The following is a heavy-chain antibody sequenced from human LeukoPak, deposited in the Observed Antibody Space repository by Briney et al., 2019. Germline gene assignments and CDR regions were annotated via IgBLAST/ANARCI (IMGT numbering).Heavy chain of an antibody. Sequence: GGSLRLSCAASGFTFSSYSMNWVRQAPGKGLEWVSSISSSSSYIYYADSVKGRFTISRDDAKNSLYLQMNSLRDEDTAVYYCARGGDYSNFFDYWGQGTLVTVSS. D-gene: IGHD4-4*01. CDR2: ISSSSSYI. J-gene: IGHJ4*02. V-gene: IGHV3-21*01. CDR1: GFTFSSYS. CDR3: ARGGDYSNFFDY.